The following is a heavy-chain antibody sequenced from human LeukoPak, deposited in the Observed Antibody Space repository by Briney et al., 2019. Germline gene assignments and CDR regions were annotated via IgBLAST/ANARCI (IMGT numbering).Heavy chain of an antibody. D-gene: IGHD3-3*01. CDR1: GYTFTSYY. V-gene: IGHV1-46*01. CDR3: ARDYDFWSGYPSYSDY. Sequence: GASVKVSCKASGYTFTSYYMHWVRQAPGQGLEWMGIINPSGGSTSYAQKFQGRVTMTRDMSTSTVYMELSSLRSEDTAVYYCARDYDFWSGYPSYSDYWGQGTLVTVSS. CDR2: INPSGGST. J-gene: IGHJ4*02.